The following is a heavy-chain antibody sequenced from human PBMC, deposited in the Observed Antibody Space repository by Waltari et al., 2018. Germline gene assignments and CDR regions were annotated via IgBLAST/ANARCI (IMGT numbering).Heavy chain of an antibody. D-gene: IGHD4-17*01. J-gene: IGHJ2*01. V-gene: IGHV1-18*01. CDR1: GYTFTSYG. CDR2: ISAYNGNT. Sequence: QSGAEVKKPGASVKVSCKASGYTFTSYGISWVRQAPGQGLEWMGWISAYNGNTNYAQKLQGRVTMTTDTSTSTAYMELRSLRSDDTAVYYCARGATVVTPAPGWYFDLWGRGTLVTVSS. CDR3: ARGATVVTPAPGWYFDL.